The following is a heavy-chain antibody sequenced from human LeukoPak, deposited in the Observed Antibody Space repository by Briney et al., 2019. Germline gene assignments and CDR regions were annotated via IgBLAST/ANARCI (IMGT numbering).Heavy chain of an antibody. D-gene: IGHD3-10*01. CDR3: TWVLGSVLPPFDY. CDR2: IRSKANSYAT. CDR1: GFTFSGSA. V-gene: IGHV3-73*01. J-gene: IGHJ4*02. Sequence: PGGSLRLSCAASGFTFSGSAMHWVRQASGKGLEWVGRIRSKANSYATAYAASVKGRFTISRDDPKNTAYLQMNSLKTEDTAVYYCTWVLGSVLPPFDYWGQGTLVTVSS.